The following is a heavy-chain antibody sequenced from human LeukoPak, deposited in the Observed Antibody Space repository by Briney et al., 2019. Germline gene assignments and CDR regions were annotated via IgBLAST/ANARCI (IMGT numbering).Heavy chain of an antibody. Sequence: GGSLRLSCAASGFTFSTYAMSWVRQAPGKGLEWVSGISGGGSATYYADSVKGRFTISRDNSKNTLYLQMNNLRAEDTAVYYCATMDGYNFGRRYFDYWGQGTLVTVSS. CDR1: GFTFSTYA. D-gene: IGHD5-24*01. CDR3: ATMDGYNFGRRYFDY. CDR2: ISGGGSAT. J-gene: IGHJ4*02. V-gene: IGHV3-23*01.